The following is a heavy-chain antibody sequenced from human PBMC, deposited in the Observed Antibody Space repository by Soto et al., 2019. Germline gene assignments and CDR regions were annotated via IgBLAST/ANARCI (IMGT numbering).Heavy chain of an antibody. Sequence: QVQMVASGGGVVQPGKSLRLSCAASGFTFSDYGMHWVRQAPARGPEWVALVRDDGSKTYYADSVRGRFTISRDNSKNMFYLQMNSLRVEDTATYYCATSTATDAFDIWGQGTMVTVSS. CDR1: GFTFSDYG. J-gene: IGHJ3*02. V-gene: IGHV3-33*01. CDR3: ATSTATDAFDI. CDR2: VRDDGSKT.